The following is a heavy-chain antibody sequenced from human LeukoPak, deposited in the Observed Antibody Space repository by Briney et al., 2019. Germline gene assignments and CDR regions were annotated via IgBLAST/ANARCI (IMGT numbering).Heavy chain of an antibody. CDR2: TSSSDAGT. V-gene: IGHV3-23*01. D-gene: IGHD3-10*01. CDR1: GFALSSYA. Sequence: PGGSLRLSCAASGFALSSYAMSWVRQAPGKGLEWVSATSSSDAGTYHAESVRGRFTISRDNAKNSLYLQMNSLRAEDTAVYYCARDPMVRGVYAFDIWGQGTMVTVSS. J-gene: IGHJ3*02. CDR3: ARDPMVRGVYAFDI.